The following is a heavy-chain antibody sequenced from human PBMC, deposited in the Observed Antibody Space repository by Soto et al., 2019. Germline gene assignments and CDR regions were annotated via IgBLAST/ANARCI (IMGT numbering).Heavy chain of an antibody. D-gene: IGHD4-17*01. CDR2: ISSNGGST. CDR3: ARRQRNGDYVYFDY. J-gene: IGHJ4*02. Sequence: GGSLRLSCAASGFTFSSYAMHWVRQAPGKGLEYVSAISSNGGSTYYANSVKGRFTISRDNSKNTLYLQMGSLRAEDMAVYYCARRQRNGDYVYFDYWGQGTLVTVSS. V-gene: IGHV3-64*01. CDR1: GFTFSSYA.